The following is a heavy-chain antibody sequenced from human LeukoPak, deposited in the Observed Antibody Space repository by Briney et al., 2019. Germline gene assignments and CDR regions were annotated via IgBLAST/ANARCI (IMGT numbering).Heavy chain of an antibody. J-gene: IGHJ5*02. CDR3: ARGPPLFDP. V-gene: IGHV3-48*04. CDR1: GFTFSNAW. Sequence: GGSLRLSCAASGFTFSNAWMNWVRQAPGKGLEWISYIDISSSSTYYADSVKGRFTISRDNAKNSLYLQMSSLRAEDTALYYCARGPPLFDPWGQGTLVTVSS. CDR2: IDISSSST.